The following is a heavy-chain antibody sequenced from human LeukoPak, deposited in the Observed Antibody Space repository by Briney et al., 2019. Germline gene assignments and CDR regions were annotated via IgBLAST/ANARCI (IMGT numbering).Heavy chain of an antibody. J-gene: IGHJ4*02. V-gene: IGHV1-69*01. Sequence: SVKVSCKASGGTFSSYAISWVRQAPGQGLEWMGGIIPIFGTANYAQKFQGRVTITADESTSTAYMELSSLRSEDTAVYYCARVMRPYNWNDAYDYWGQGTLVTVSS. CDR3: ARVMRPYNWNDAYDY. CDR1: GGTFSSYA. D-gene: IGHD1-1*01. CDR2: IIPIFGTA.